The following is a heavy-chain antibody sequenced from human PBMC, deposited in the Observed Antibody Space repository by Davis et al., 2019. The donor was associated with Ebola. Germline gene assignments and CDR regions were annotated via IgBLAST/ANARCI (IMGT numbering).Heavy chain of an antibody. CDR3: ARESIVVVAATPYYYYGMDV. D-gene: IGHD2-15*01. Sequence: AASVKVSCKASGYIFTLYAIHWVRQAPGQRLEWMGWINAGNGDTKYSQKFQGRVTITRDTSASTAYMELSSLRSEDTAVYYCARESIVVVAATPYYYYGMDVWGKGTTVTVSS. J-gene: IGHJ6*04. CDR2: INAGNGDT. CDR1: GYIFTLYA. V-gene: IGHV1-3*01.